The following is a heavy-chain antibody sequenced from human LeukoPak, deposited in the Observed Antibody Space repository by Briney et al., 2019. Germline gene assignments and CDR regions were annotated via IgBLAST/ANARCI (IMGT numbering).Heavy chain of an antibody. D-gene: IGHD1-26*01. CDR2: IAYDGSNK. V-gene: IGHV3-30*18. CDR1: GFTFISLG. J-gene: IGHJ3*02. CDR3: AKDSSVGATMSGAFDI. Sequence: GPPSLPCAAPGFTFISLGLLWVRQAPGQGEAWGGVIAYDGSNKYYADSVKGRFTISRDNSKNTLYLQMNSLRAEDTAVYYCAKDSSVGATMSGAFDIWGQGTMVTVSS.